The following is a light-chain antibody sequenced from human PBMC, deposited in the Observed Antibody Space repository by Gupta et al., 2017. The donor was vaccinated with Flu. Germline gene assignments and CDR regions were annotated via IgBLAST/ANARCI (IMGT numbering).Light chain of an antibody. CDR1: QSVSSY. V-gene: IGKV3-11*01. J-gene: IGKJ4*01. Sequence: IVLTQSPDTLPLSPGESATLSCSASQSVSSYLAWYQQKPGQAPRLFIYEASNRATGIPARFSGSGSGTDFTLTISSLEPEDFAVYFCQQRSNWPLTFGGGTKVEIK. CDR3: QQRSNWPLT. CDR2: EAS.